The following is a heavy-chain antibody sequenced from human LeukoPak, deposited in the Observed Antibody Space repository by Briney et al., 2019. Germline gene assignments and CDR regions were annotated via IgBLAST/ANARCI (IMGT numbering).Heavy chain of an antibody. CDR2: INPSGGST. V-gene: IGHV1-46*01. J-gene: IGHJ1*01. Sequence: ASVKVSCKASGYTFTSYYMLWVRLAPGQGLEWMGIINPSGGSTSYAQKFQGRVTMTRDTSTSTVYMELSSLRSEDAAVYYCARGPYGSWSYSSEYFQNWGQGTPVTGSS. D-gene: IGHD3-10*01. CDR1: GYTFTSYY. CDR3: ARGPYGSWSYSSEYFQN.